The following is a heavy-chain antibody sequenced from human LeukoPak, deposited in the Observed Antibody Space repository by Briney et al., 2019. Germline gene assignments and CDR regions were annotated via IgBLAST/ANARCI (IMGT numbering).Heavy chain of an antibody. Sequence: ASVKVSCKTSGYTFTTCAVHWVRQALGQRLEWMGWIHADSGNTKYSQKLQGRVAIARDTSASTIYMELTSLRIEDTAVYYCASSGDSSGYYYSRLYGMDVWGQGTTVTVSS. J-gene: IGHJ6*02. CDR2: IHADSGNT. V-gene: IGHV1-3*01. CDR1: GYTFTTCA. CDR3: ASSGDSSGYYYSRLYGMDV. D-gene: IGHD3-22*01.